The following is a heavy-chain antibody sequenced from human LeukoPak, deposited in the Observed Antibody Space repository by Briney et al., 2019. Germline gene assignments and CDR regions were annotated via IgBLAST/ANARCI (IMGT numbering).Heavy chain of an antibody. J-gene: IGHJ2*01. V-gene: IGHV3-33*03. CDR3: VVVLVPAAVWQFDL. Sequence: GGSLRLSCAASGFSFINHGFHWVRQAPGKGLGWVALIGVDGSKKYYADSLKGRITVSRDNSRNTLDLQMSSLRVEDTSVYYCVVVLVPAAVWQFDLWGRGTPVTVSS. CDR1: GFSFINHG. CDR2: IGVDGSKK. D-gene: IGHD2-2*01.